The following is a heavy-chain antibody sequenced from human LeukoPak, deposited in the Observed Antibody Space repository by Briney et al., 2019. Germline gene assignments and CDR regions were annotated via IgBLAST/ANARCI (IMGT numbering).Heavy chain of an antibody. CDR1: GFTFDDYG. CDR2: INWNGGST. CDR3: ARGATTVTTRYYYYYMDV. D-gene: IGHD4-17*01. J-gene: IGHJ6*03. V-gene: IGHV3-20*04. Sequence: GGSLRLSCAASGFTFDDYGTSWVRQAPGKGLEWVSGINWNGGSTGYADSVKGRFTISRDNAKNSLYLQMNSLRAEDTALYYCARGATTVTTRYYYYYMDVWGKGTTVTVSS.